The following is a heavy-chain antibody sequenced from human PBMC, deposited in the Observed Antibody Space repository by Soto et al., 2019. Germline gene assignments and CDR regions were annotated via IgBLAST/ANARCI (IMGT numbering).Heavy chain of an antibody. CDR2: IYYSGST. J-gene: IGHJ5*02. CDR3: ARRSYRGYWFDP. Sequence: SETLSLTCTVSGGSMSSDYWTWIRQPPGKGLEWIGYIYYSGSTSYNPSLKSRVSISVDTSKNQFSLKVDSVTAADTAVYYCARRSYRGYWFDPWGQGTLVTVSS. V-gene: IGHV4-59*08. D-gene: IGHD4-4*01. CDR1: GGSMSSDY.